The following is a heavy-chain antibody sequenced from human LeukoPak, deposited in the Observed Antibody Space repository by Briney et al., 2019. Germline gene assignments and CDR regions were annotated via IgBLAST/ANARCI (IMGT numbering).Heavy chain of an antibody. D-gene: IGHD3-10*01. CDR2: IYYSGTT. CDR1: GGSITSYY. V-gene: IGHV4-59*01. J-gene: IGHJ4*02. CDR3: ARDPRSGNYLDY. Sequence: SETLSLTCTVSGGSITSYYWSWIRQPPGEGLEWIGYIYYSGTTSYNPSLKSRVTISVDTSKNQFSLKLTSVTAADTAVYYCARDPRSGNYLDYWGQGTLVTVSS.